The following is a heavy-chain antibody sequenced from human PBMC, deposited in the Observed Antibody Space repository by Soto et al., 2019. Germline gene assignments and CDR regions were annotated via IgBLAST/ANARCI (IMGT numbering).Heavy chain of an antibody. V-gene: IGHV4-59*02. D-gene: IGHD3-22*01. CDR2: MHYTGFS. J-gene: IGHJ6*02. CDR1: VDSVTSNY. CDR3: ARDPSHYYDSSYYYGMDV. Sequence: PSETLSLTCAFSVDSVTSNYLTWIRQSPEKGLEWIGYMHYTGFSFYNPSLKSRVTISVDTSKNEFSLKLSSVTAADTAVYYCARDPSHYYDSSYYYGMDVWGQGTTVTVSS.